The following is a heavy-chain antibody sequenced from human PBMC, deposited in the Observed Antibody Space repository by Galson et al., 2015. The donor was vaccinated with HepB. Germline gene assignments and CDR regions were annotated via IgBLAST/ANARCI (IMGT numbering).Heavy chain of an antibody. V-gene: IGHV5-51*01. D-gene: IGHD2-21*01. Sequence: PGDSDTKYSPAFQGHVTISVDRSVTSAYLQWTSLKVSDTATYFCARQADIVAPFDYWGQGTLVTVSS. J-gene: IGHJ4*02. CDR3: ARQADIVAPFDY. CDR2: PGDSDT.